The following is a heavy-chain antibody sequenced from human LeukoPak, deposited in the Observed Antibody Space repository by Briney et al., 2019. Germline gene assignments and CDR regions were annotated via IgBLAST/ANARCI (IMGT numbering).Heavy chain of an antibody. Sequence: SETLSLTCTVSGGSINGHYWTWIRQPPGKGLEWIGQIHYSGRADYNPSLKRRVTISVDTSKNQISLNLNSVTAADTAVYYCARFGVDYDMDVRGQGTTVAVSS. V-gene: IGHV4-59*11. CDR3: ARFGVDYDMDV. CDR2: IHYSGRA. CDR1: GGSINGHY. J-gene: IGHJ6*02. D-gene: IGHD3-16*01.